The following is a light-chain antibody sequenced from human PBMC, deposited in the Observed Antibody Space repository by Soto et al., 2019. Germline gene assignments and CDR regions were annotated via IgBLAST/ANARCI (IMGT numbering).Light chain of an antibody. Sequence: EIVLTQSPATLSLSPGERATLTCRASQSVGGTYLAWYQQKPGQAPRLLISGASRRATDIPDRFSGSGSETDFTLTISRLEPEDFAVYPCQQYGRSPGTFGQGTKLEI. CDR3: QQYGRSPGT. V-gene: IGKV3-20*01. J-gene: IGKJ2*01. CDR2: GAS. CDR1: QSVGGTY.